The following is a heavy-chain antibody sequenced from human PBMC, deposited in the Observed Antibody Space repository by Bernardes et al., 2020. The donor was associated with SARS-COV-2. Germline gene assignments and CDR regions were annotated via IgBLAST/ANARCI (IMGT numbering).Heavy chain of an antibody. CDR2: ITHSGST. D-gene: IGHD3-3*01. CDR3: ARGYYDFWGGLRNLYYFDY. J-gene: IGHJ4*02. Sequence: SESLSLTCAVYGGSFSAYYWNWIRQPPGKGLEWIGEITHSGSTNYNPSLKSRVAILVDTSKSQFSLKLSSVTAADTAVYYCARGYYDFWGGLRNLYYFDYWGQGTLVTVSS. CDR1: GGSFSAYY. V-gene: IGHV4-34*01.